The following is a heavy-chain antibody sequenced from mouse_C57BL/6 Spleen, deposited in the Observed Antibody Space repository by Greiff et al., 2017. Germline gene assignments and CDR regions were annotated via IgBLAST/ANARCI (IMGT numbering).Heavy chain of an antibody. D-gene: IGHD3-1*01. CDR3: ARSKRAFDY. CDR2: INPNNGGT. CDR1: GYTFTDYY. Sequence: EVKLQQSGPELVKPGASVKISCKASGYTFTDYYMNWVKQSHGKSLEWIGDINPNNGGTSYNQKFKGKATLTVDKSSSTAYMELRSLTSEDSAVYYCARSKRAFDYWGQGTTLTVSS. J-gene: IGHJ2*01. V-gene: IGHV1-26*01.